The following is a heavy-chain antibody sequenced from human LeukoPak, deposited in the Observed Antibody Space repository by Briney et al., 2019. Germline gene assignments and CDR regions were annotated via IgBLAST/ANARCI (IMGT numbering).Heavy chain of an antibody. D-gene: IGHD5-24*01. CDR2: INPNSGGT. J-gene: IGHJ4*02. CDR3: ARVIGDGYNPSSFDY. Sequence: ASVKVSCKAPGYTFTGYYMHWVRQAPGQGLEWMGWINPNSGGTNYAQKFQGRVTMTRDTSISTAYMELSRLRSDDTAVYYCARVIGDGYNPSSFDYWGQGTLVTVSS. CDR1: GYTFTGYY. V-gene: IGHV1-2*02.